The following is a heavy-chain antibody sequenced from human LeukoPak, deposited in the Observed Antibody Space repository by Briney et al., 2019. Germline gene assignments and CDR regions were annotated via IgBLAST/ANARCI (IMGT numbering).Heavy chain of an antibody. Sequence: GASVKVSCKASGYTLSSYYIHWVRQAPGQGLEWMGIINPSGGSTRSTQKFQGRVTMTRDTSTSTVYMELSSLRSEDTAVYYCARSRPHDYGDYAGGDYWGQGTLVTVSS. D-gene: IGHD4-17*01. CDR1: GYTLSSYY. CDR3: ARSRPHDYGDYAGGDY. CDR2: INPSGGST. V-gene: IGHV1-46*01. J-gene: IGHJ4*02.